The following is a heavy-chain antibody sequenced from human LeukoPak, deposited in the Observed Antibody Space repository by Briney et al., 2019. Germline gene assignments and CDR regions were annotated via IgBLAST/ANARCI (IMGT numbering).Heavy chain of an antibody. CDR1: GYSFTNYW. CDR3: ARHGIDSYDFWSGRGHPIDY. J-gene: IGHJ4*02. D-gene: IGHD3-3*01. V-gene: IGHV5-51*01. Sequence: GESLKISCKGSGYSFTNYWIGWVRQMPGKGLEWMGIIYPGDSDTRYSPSFQGQVTISADKSISTAYLQWSSLKASDTAMYYCARHGIDSYDFWSGRGHPIDYWGQGTLVTVSS. CDR2: IYPGDSDT.